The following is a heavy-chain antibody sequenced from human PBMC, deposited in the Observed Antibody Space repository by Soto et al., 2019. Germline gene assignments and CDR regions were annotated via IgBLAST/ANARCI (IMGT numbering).Heavy chain of an antibody. J-gene: IGHJ4*02. CDR2: MSSDGTNE. Sequence: HPGGSLRLSCAASRFTFTTYAMNWVRQAPGKGLEWVALMSSDGTNEYYADSVRGRFTVSRDNSRNTLFLQMNNLRTDDTAVYYCARCGYTSGWYCYFDFWGLGTLVTVSS. CDR3: ARCGYTSGWYCYFDF. V-gene: IGHV3-30-3*01. D-gene: IGHD6-19*01. CDR1: RFTFTTYA.